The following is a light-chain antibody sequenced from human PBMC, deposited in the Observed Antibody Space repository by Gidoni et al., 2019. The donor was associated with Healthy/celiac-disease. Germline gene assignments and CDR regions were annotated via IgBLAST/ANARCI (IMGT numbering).Light chain of an antibody. CDR1: QSISSY. CDR2: AAS. V-gene: IGKV1-39*01. CDR3: QQSYSTPLFT. J-gene: IGKJ3*01. Sequence: DIQMTQSPSSLSASVGDIVTITCRASQSISSYLNWYQQKPGKAHKLLIYAASSLQSGFPSRFSGSGSRTDFTLTISSLQPEDFATYYCQQSYSTPLFTFGPVTKVDIK.